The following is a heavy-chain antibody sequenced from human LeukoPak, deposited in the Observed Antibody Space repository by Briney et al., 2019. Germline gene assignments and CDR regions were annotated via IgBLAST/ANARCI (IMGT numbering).Heavy chain of an antibody. CDR3: AGSVYSNYGAPYFDY. J-gene: IGHJ4*02. CDR1: GGSISSYY. CDR2: IYTSGST. D-gene: IGHD4-11*01. Sequence: SETLSLTCTVSGGSISSYYWSWIRQPAGKGLEWIGRIYTSGSTNYNPSLKSRVTMSVGTSKNQFTLKLSSVTAADTAVYYCAGSVYSNYGAPYFDYWGQGTLVTVSS. V-gene: IGHV4-4*07.